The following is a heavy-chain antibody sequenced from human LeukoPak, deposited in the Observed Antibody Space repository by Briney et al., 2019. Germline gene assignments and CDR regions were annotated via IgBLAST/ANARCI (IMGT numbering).Heavy chain of an antibody. CDR2: IYPGDSDT. V-gene: IGHV5-51*01. J-gene: IGHJ4*02. D-gene: IGHD6-13*01. Sequence: GESLKISCKGSGYSFTSYWIGWVRQMPGKGLEWMGIIYPGDSDTRYSPSFQGQVTISADKSISTAYLQWSSLKASDTAMYYCARHPYSSSWTSPRWYFDYWGQGTLVTVSS. CDR3: ARHPYSSSWTSPRWYFDY. CDR1: GYSFTSYW.